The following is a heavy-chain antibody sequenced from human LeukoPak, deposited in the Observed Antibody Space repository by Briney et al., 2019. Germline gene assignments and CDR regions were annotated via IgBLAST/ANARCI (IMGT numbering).Heavy chain of an antibody. Sequence: PGRSLRLSCAASGFTYSNYAMHWVRQAPGKRLDRVAAMSYDRSNKYYADSVKGRFTISRDNSKNTLYLEMNSLRAEDTAVYYCAREGDYARSYCYYGMDVWGKGTTVTV. V-gene: IGHV3-30*04. CDR1: GFTYSNYA. CDR3: AREGDYARSYCYYGMDV. D-gene: IGHD4-17*01. J-gene: IGHJ6*04. CDR2: MSYDRSNK.